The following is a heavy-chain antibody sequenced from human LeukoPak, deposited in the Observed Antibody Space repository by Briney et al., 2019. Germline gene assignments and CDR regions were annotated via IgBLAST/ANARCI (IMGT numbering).Heavy chain of an antibody. CDR1: GYTFTGYY. D-gene: IGHD6-6*01. CDR3: ARDRGEYSSSSWWFDP. J-gene: IGHJ5*02. CDR2: INPNSGGT. V-gene: IGHV1-2*04. Sequence: GASVKVSCKASGYTFTGYYMHWVRQAPGQGLEWMGWINPNSGGTNYAQKFQGWVTMTRDTSISTAYMELSRLRSEDTAVYYCARDRGEYSSSSWWFDPWGQGTLVTVSS.